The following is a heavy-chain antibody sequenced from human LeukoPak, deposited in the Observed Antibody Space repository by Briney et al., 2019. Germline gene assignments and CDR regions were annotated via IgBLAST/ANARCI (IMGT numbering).Heavy chain of an antibody. Sequence: PGGSLRLSCAASGFTFSIYWMHWVRQAPGKGLVWVSRINSDGSSTTYGDSVKGRFTISRDNAKNTLYMYIHSLRAEDTAVYYCAREYYDSSGSPYFDYWGQGTLVTVSS. J-gene: IGHJ4*02. D-gene: IGHD3-22*01. CDR1: GFTFSIYW. V-gene: IGHV3-74*01. CDR3: AREYYDSSGSPYFDY. CDR2: INSDGSST.